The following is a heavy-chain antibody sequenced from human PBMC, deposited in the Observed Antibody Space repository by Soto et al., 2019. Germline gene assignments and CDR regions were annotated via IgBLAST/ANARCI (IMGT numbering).Heavy chain of an antibody. D-gene: IGHD2-15*01. CDR3: ARDRGYCSGGSCYRNWFDP. J-gene: IGHJ5*02. V-gene: IGHV1-18*01. CDR1: GYTFTSYG. Sequence: QVQLVQSGAEVKKPGASVKVSCKPSGYTFTSYGISWVRQAPGQGLEWMGWISTYNGNTNYAQKLQGRVTMTTDTYTGPAYMELTSLRSDDTAVYYCARDRGYCSGGSCYRNWFDPWGQGTLVTVSS. CDR2: ISTYNGNT.